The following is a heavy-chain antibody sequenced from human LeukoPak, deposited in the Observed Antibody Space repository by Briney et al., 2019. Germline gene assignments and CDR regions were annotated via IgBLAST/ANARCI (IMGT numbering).Heavy chain of an antibody. Sequence: GASVKVSCKASGYTFTGYYMHWVRQAPGQGLEWMGWINPNSGGTNYAQKFQGRVTMTRDTSISTAYMELSRLRSDDTAVYYCAREIKDIAAAAYYCDYWGQGTLVTVSS. CDR1: GYTFTGYY. CDR2: INPNSGGT. CDR3: AREIKDIAAAAYYCDY. V-gene: IGHV1-2*02. D-gene: IGHD6-25*01. J-gene: IGHJ4*02.